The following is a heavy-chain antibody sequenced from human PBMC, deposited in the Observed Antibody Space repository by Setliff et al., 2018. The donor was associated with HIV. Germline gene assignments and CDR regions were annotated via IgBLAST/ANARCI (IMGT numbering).Heavy chain of an antibody. J-gene: IGHJ3*01. D-gene: IGHD2-21*02. CDR3: AREVTSFEAFDL. CDR2: ISKSGDYP. V-gene: IGHV3-11*05. Sequence: GESLKISCAASGFTFSDHYMNWVRQAPGKGLEWVSYISKSGDYPNYADSVRGRFTISRDNAKNSLYLQMSSLRAEDTAVYYCAREVTSFEAFDLWGQGTMVTVSS. CDR1: GFTFSDHY.